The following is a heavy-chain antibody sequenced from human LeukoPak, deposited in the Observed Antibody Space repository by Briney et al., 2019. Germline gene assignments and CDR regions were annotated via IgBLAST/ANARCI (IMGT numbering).Heavy chain of an antibody. CDR3: TRDLLDYPYNWFDP. D-gene: IGHD2-15*01. J-gene: IGHJ5*02. Sequence: SETLSLTCTVSGGSISNSYWSWIRQPAGKGLEWIGRIYTSGSTNYNPSLKSRVTMSVDTSKNQFSLKLTSVTAADTAVYYCTRDLLDYPYNWFDPWGQGTLVAVSS. CDR2: IYTSGST. V-gene: IGHV4-4*07. CDR1: GGSISNSY.